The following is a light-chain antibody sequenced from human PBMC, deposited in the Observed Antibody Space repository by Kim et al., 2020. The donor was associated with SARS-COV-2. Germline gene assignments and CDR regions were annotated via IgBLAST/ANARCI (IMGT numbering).Light chain of an antibody. J-gene: IGLJ3*02. V-gene: IGLV2-14*01. CDR1: SSDVGGYND. CDR3: SSDTSSSRV. CDR2: DVS. Sequence: QSALTQPASVSGSPGQSITISCTGTSSDVGGYNDFSWYQQHPGKAPNLMIYDVSKRPSGVSNRFSGSKSGNTASLTISGRQAEDVADYYCSSDTSSSRVLGGGTRLTVL.